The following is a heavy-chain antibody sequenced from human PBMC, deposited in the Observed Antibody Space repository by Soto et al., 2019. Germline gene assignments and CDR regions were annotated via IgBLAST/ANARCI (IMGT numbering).Heavy chain of an antibody. CDR2: ISSTGALM. J-gene: IGHJ4*02. V-gene: IGHV3-21*02. D-gene: IGHD6-19*01. CDR1: GFIFSQYS. Sequence: EVQLVESGGGLVKPGGSLRLSCAASGFIFSQYSMNWVRQAPGKGLEWVSSISSTGALMYYADSEKGRFTISRDDADNSLYLQMNSLRVEDTAVYYCARDRLARGIPVAGRIDYWGQGALVTVSS. CDR3: ARDRLARGIPVAGRIDY.